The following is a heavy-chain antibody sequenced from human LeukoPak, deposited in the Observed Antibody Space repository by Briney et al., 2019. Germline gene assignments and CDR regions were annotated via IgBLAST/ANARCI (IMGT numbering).Heavy chain of an antibody. CDR1: GFTFSSYA. CDR2: TSGSGGST. Sequence: GGSPRLSCAASGFTFSSYAMSWVRQAPGKGLEWVSGTSGSGGSTYYAGSVKGRFTISRDNSKNTLYLQMNSLIVEDTAVYYCAKNGGSQCYSHLDSWGQGTLVTVSS. V-gene: IGHV3-23*01. D-gene: IGHD2-15*01. J-gene: IGHJ4*02. CDR3: AKNGGSQCYSHLDS.